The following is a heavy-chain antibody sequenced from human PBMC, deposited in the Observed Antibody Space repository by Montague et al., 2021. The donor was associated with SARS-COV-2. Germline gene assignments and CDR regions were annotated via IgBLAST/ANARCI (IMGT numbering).Heavy chain of an antibody. V-gene: IGHV4-34*01. D-gene: IGHD1-14*01. Sequence: SETLSLTCAVYGGSFSGYYWSWFRQPPGKGLEWMGEINHSGSTNYNPSLKSRVSISVYTSKSQFSLKLTSVTAAATAVYYCAREGIPTPGAEWKILHYHGMDAWGQGTTVTVSS. CDR2: INHSGST. CDR1: GGSFSGYY. J-gene: IGHJ6*02. CDR3: AREGIPTPGAEWKILHYHGMDA.